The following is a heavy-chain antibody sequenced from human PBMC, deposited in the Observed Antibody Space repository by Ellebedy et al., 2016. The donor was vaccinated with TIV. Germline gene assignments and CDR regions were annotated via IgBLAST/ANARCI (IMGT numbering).Heavy chain of an antibody. J-gene: IGHJ4*02. CDR3: ARPSSPGIAARPYDY. D-gene: IGHD6-6*01. Sequence: GESLKISXAASGFTFSIYAMHWVRQAPGKGLEWLAVLSNDGSIKYYAHSVKGRFTISRDNSNNTMYLQINSLRAEDTAVYYCARPSSPGIAARPYDYWGQGTLVTVSS. CDR2: LSNDGSIK. V-gene: IGHV3-30-3*01. CDR1: GFTFSIYA.